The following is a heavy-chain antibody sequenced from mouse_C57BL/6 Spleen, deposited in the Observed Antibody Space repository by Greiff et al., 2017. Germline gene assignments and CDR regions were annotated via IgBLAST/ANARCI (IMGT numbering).Heavy chain of an antibody. CDR2: IDPETGGT. CDR1: GYTFTDYE. CDR3: TRGYYYGSSPWFAY. D-gene: IGHD1-1*01. V-gene: IGHV1-15*01. Sequence: VQLQQSGAELVRPGASVTLSCKASGYTFTDYEMHWVKQTPVHGLEWIGAIDPETGGTAYNQKFKGKAILTADKSSSTAYMELRSLTSEDSAVYYGTRGYYYGSSPWFAYWGQGTLVTVSA. J-gene: IGHJ3*01.